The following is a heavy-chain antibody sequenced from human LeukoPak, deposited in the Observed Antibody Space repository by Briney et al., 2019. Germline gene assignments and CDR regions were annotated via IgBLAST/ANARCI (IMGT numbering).Heavy chain of an antibody. D-gene: IGHD1-26*01. V-gene: IGHV4-34*01. CDR1: GGSFSGYY. CDR2: INHSGST. CDR3: AKDSWAN. Sequence: SETLSLTCAVYGGSFSGYYWSWIRQPPGKGLEWIGEINHSGSTNYNPSLKSRVTISVDTSKNQFSLKLSSVTAADTAVYYCAKDSWANWGQGTLVTVSS. J-gene: IGHJ1*01.